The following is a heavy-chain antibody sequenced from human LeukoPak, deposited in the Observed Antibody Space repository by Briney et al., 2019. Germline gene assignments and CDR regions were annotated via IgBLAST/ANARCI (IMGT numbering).Heavy chain of an antibody. J-gene: IGHJ4*02. CDR3: VRGGSRQGGNLYYFDY. V-gene: IGHV1-18*01. D-gene: IGHD4-23*01. Sequence: ASVEVSCKASGYTFTSYGISWVRQAPGQGLEWMGWISAYNGNTNYAQKLQGRVTMTTDTSTSTAYMELRSLRSDDTAVYYCVRGGSRQGGNLYYFDYWGQGTLVTVSS. CDR2: ISAYNGNT. CDR1: GYTFTSYG.